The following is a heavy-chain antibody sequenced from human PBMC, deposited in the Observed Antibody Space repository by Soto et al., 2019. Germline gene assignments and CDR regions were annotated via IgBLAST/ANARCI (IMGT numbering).Heavy chain of an antibody. CDR1: GGSISSGRYY. CDR3: ASLFDYGEYTAKLHGVDG. D-gene: IGHD4-17*01. V-gene: IGHV4-31*03. CDR2: TSYSGST. Sequence: PSATLSLTCTVPGGSISSGRYYWSCIRQHPGKGLERIRYTSYSGSTYYNPSLKSRVTISVDTSKNQFSLKLTSVPAADPAVYQWASLFDYGEYTAKLHGVDGWAQGTTVTVSS. J-gene: IGHJ6*02.